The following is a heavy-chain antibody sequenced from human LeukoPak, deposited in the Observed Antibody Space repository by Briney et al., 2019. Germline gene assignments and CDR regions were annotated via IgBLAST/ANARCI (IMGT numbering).Heavy chain of an antibody. CDR1: GFTFSSYS. CDR2: ISSSSSTI. CDR3: AREGSLKQLRRFDY. J-gene: IGHJ4*02. D-gene: IGHD3-10*01. V-gene: IGHV3-48*01. Sequence: PGGSLRLSCAASGFTFSSYSMNWVRQAPGKGLEWVSYISSSSSTIYYADSVKGRFTISRDNAKNSLYLQMNSLRAEDTAVYYCAREGSLKQLRRFDYWGQGTLVTVSS.